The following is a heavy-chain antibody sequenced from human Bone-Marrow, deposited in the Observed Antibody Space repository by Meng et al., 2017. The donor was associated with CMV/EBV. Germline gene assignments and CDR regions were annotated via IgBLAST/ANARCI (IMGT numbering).Heavy chain of an antibody. Sequence: ASVKVSCKASGYTFTSYDINWVRQATGQGLEWMGWMNPNSGNTGYAQKFQGRVTMTRNTSISTAYMELSSLRSEDTAVYYCARGQLYCSSTSCSNWFDPWGQGPRVTGSS. CDR2: MNPNSGNT. CDR1: GYTFTSYD. D-gene: IGHD2-2*01. J-gene: IGHJ5*02. V-gene: IGHV1-8*01. CDR3: ARGQLYCSSTSCSNWFDP.